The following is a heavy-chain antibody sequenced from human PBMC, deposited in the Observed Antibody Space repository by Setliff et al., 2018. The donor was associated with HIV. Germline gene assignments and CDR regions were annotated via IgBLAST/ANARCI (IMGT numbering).Heavy chain of an antibody. D-gene: IGHD2-2*01. Sequence: VASVKVSCKASGYTFSQYPMHWVRQAPGQRPEWMGWINTGNGNTKYSQKFQDRVTITRDTSADTVYMELNSLRSEDTAVYYCARDRCNSVSCYLYNWFDPWGQGTLVTVSS. CDR1: GYTFSQYP. J-gene: IGHJ5*02. CDR3: ARDRCNSVSCYLYNWFDP. CDR2: INTGNGNT. V-gene: IGHV1-3*04.